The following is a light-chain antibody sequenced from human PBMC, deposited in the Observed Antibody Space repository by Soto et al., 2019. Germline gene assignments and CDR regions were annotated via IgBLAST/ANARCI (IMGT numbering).Light chain of an antibody. CDR1: SSDVGIYIS. CDR3: SSYTTSSTRV. Sequence: TRPASVSGSPGKAIAIASTGCSSDVGIYISASWYEQHPGKVPNLIIYEVTNRPSGVSNRFSGSKSGNTASLTISGLQFADEADYYCSSYTTSSTRVFGTGTKVT. J-gene: IGLJ1*01. CDR2: EVT. V-gene: IGLV2-14*01.